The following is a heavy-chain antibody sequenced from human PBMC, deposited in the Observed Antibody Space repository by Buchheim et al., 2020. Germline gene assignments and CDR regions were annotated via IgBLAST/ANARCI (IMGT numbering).Heavy chain of an antibody. D-gene: IGHD1-14*01. CDR3: AKAGEGYYMDV. Sequence: EVQLLESGGGLVQPGGSLRLSCAASGFTFNIYDMNWVRQAPGKGLEWVSSISSSGGTTYYADSVKGRFTISRDNSKPTVYLQMNSLRAEDTAIYYCAKAGEGYYMDVWGKGTT. CDR2: ISSSGGTT. J-gene: IGHJ6*03. CDR1: GFTFNIYD. V-gene: IGHV3-23*01.